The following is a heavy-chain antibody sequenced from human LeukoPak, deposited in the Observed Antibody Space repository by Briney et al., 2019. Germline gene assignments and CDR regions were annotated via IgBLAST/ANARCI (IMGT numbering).Heavy chain of an antibody. V-gene: IGHV1-46*01. CDR2: INPSGGST. CDR3: ARDYYDSSGIDY. Sequence: EASVKVSCEASGGTFISYAISWVRQAPGQGLEWMGIINPSGGSTSYAQKFQGRVTMTRDTSTSTVYMELSSLRSEDTAVYYCARDYYDSSGIDYWGQGTLVTVSS. CDR1: GGTFISYA. J-gene: IGHJ4*02. D-gene: IGHD3-22*01.